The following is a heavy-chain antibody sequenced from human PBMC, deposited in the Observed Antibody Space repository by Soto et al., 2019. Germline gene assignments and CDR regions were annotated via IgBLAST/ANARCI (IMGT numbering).Heavy chain of an antibody. CDR3: ARGLMGYDFWSGHRYFDY. J-gene: IGHJ4*02. Sequence: SETLSLTCTVSGGSISSSSYYWGWIRQPPGKGLEWIGSICYSGSTYYNPSLKSRVTISVDTSKNQFSLKLSSVTAADTAVYYCARGLMGYDFWSGHRYFDYWGQGTLVTVSS. CDR1: GGSISSSSYY. CDR2: ICYSGST. D-gene: IGHD3-3*01. V-gene: IGHV4-39*07.